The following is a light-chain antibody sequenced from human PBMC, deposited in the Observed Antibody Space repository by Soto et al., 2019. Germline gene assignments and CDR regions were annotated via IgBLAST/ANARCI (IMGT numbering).Light chain of an antibody. V-gene: IGLV2-14*01. CDR1: SSDVGGYNY. Sequence: QSALTQPASVSGSPGQSITISCTGTSSDVGGYNYVSWYQQHPGKAPKLMIYDVSNGPSGVSNRFSGSKSGNTASLTISGLQAEDEADYYCSSYTSGDTRVFGGGTKLTVL. J-gene: IGLJ2*01. CDR2: DVS. CDR3: SSYTSGDTRV.